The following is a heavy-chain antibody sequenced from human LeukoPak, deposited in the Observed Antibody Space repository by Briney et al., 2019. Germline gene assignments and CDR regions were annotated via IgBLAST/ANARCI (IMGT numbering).Heavy chain of an antibody. D-gene: IGHD2-2*01. CDR1: GGSISSYY. J-gene: IGHJ4*02. V-gene: IGHV4-59*01. CDR2: TNYSGST. CDR3: ARSSLGYCGSSSCFPYYIDY. Sequence: PSETLSLTCTVSGGSISSYYWSWIRQPPGKGLGWTGYTNYSGSTNYNPSLKSRVTISVDTSKNQFSLKLSSVTAADTAVYYCARSSLGYCGSSSCFPYYIDYWGQGILVTVSS.